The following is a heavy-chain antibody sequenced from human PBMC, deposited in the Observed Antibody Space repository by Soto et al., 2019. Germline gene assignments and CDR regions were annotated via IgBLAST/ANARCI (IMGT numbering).Heavy chain of an antibody. V-gene: IGHV3-30-3*01. J-gene: IGHJ4*02. D-gene: IGHD4-17*01. CDR1: GFTFSSYA. CDR2: ISYDGSNK. CDR3: ARDDYGDTPPFDY. Sequence: QVQLVESGGGVVQPGRSLRLSCAASGFTFSSYAMHWVRQAPGKGLEWVAVISYDGSNKYYADSVKGRFTISRDNSKNTRYLQMNSLRAEDTAVYYCARDDYGDTPPFDYWGQGTLVTVSS.